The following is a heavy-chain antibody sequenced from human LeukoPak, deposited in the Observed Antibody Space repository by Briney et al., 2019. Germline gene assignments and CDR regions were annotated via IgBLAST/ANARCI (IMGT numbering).Heavy chain of an antibody. Sequence: PSETLSLTCAVYGGSFSGYYWSWIRQPPGKGLEWIGEINHSGSTNYNPSLKSRVTISVDTSKNQFSLKLSSVTAADTAVYYCARGAPCGSGTPREEDYWGQGTLVTVSS. D-gene: IGHD3-10*01. V-gene: IGHV4-34*01. J-gene: IGHJ4*02. CDR3: ARGAPCGSGTPREEDY. CDR2: INHSGST. CDR1: GGSFSGYY.